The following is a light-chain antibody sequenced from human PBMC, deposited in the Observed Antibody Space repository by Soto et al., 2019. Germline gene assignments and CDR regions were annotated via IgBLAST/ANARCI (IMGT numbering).Light chain of an antibody. V-gene: IGKV3D-15*01. CDR2: GVS. CDR3: QQYNNWPPLT. Sequence: EIVLTHSPGTLSLSPWECATLSFSASQSVRYNYLAWYQQKPGQAPRLLIYGVSTRATGIPDRFSGSGSGTDFTLTISSLQSEDFAVYYCQQYNNWPPLTFGGGTKVDIK. J-gene: IGKJ4*01. CDR1: QSVRYNY.